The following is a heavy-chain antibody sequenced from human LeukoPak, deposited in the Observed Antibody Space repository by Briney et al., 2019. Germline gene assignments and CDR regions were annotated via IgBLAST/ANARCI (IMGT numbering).Heavy chain of an antibody. Sequence: PSETLSLTCAVYGGSVRDNYWSWIRQPPGKGLEWIGYIYYSGSTNYNPSLKSRVTISVDTSKNQFSLKLNSVTAADTAVYYCARGGDSGYDYLDYWGQGTLVTVSS. V-gene: IGHV4-59*08. J-gene: IGHJ4*02. CDR2: IYYSGST. D-gene: IGHD5-12*01. CDR1: GGSVRDNY. CDR3: ARGGDSGYDYLDY.